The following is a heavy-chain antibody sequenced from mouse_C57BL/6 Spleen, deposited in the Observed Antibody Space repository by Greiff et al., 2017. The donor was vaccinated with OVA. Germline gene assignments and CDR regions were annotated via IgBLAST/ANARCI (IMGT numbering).Heavy chain of an antibody. CDR2: INPNHGGS. V-gene: IGHV1-26*01. D-gene: IGHD1-1*01. CDR1: GYTFTDYY. Sequence: FQLQQSGPELVKPGASVKISCKASGYTFTDYYLNWVKQSHGKSLAWIGDINPNHGGSSSNQKFKGKATLPVDKSSSTADMERRILTSEDSAVYYCAGRYYYGSSLYAMCYWGQGTSVTVAS. J-gene: IGHJ4*01. CDR3: AGRYYYGSSLYAMCY.